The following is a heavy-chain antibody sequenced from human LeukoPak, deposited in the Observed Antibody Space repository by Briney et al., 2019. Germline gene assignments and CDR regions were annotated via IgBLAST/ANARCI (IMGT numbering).Heavy chain of an antibody. CDR1: GYTFTCYY. J-gene: IGHJ5*02. CDR2: INPNSGGT. D-gene: IGHD3-3*01. CDR3: ARGGGDDFWSGYYPYNWFDP. V-gene: IGHV1-2*04. Sequence: ASVKVSCKASGYTFTCYYMHWVRQAPGQGLEWMGWINPNSGGTNYAQKFQGWVTMTRDTSISTAYMELSRLRSDDTAVYYCARGGGDDFWSGYYPYNWFDPWGQGTLVTVSS.